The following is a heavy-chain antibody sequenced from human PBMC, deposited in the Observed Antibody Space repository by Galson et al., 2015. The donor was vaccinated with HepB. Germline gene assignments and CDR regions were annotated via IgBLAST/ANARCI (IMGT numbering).Heavy chain of an antibody. CDR1: GFTFSSYA. D-gene: IGHD4-23*01. CDR3: SKADVAGGGLHYGLDV. CDR2: IWYVGSNK. V-gene: IGHV3-33*06. J-gene: IGHJ6*02. Sequence: SLRLSCAASGFTFSSYAMHWVRQAPGKGLEWVAIIWYVGSNKYYADSVKGRFTISRDNSKNTLYLQMSSLRAEDTAVYYCSKADVAGGGLHYGLDVWGQGTTVTVSS.